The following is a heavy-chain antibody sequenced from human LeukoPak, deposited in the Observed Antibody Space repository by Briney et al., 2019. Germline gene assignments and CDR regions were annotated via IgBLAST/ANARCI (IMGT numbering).Heavy chain of an antibody. V-gene: IGHV1-8*01. J-gene: IGHJ6*02. CDR3: ASGYYGSGSSTYGMDV. CDR1: GYTFTSYD. D-gene: IGHD3-10*01. CDR2: MNPNSGNT. Sequence: ASVKVSCKASGYTFTSYDINWVRQATGQGLEWMGWMNPNSGNTGYAQKFQGRVTMTRNTSISTASMELSSLRSEDTAVYYCASGYYGSGSSTYGMDVWGQGTTVTVSS.